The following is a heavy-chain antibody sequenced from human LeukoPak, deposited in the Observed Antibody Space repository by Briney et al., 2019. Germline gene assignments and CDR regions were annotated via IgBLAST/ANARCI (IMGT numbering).Heavy chain of an antibody. D-gene: IGHD1-26*01. CDR3: ARELSGNYYDY. J-gene: IGHJ4*02. CDR2: ISSSGTTI. CDR1: GFIFSDYY. Sequence: GGSPRLSCAASGFIFSDYYMSWIRQAPGKGLEWVSYISSSGTTIYYADSVKGRFTVSRDNAKNSLYLQMNSLRAEDTAVYYCARELSGNYYDYWGQGNLVTVSS. V-gene: IGHV3-11*01.